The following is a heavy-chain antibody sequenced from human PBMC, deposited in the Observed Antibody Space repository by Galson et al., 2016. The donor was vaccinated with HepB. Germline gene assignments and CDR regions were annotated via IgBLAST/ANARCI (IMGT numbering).Heavy chain of an antibody. CDR2: IRGKTYGGTT. Sequence: SLRLSCAASGFIFGDYAMNWFRQAPGKGLEWVGCIRGKTYGGTTEYAASVKGRFTISRDDSKRIAYVQMNSLETEDTAVYYCSRGGGFRCSRIGWYLVHHSYVDYWGQGTLVSVSS. V-gene: IGHV3-49*03. CDR3: SRGGGFRCSRIGWYLVHHSYVDY. D-gene: IGHD2-2*01. J-gene: IGHJ4*02. CDR1: GFIFGDYA.